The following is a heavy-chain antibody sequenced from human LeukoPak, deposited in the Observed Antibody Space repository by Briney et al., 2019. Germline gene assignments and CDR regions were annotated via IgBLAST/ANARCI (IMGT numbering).Heavy chain of an antibody. CDR2: ISYDGSNK. D-gene: IGHD4-17*01. Sequence: PGGSLRLSCAASGFTLSSYAMHWVRQAPGKGLEWVAVISYDGSNKYYPDSVKGRLTISRDNSKNTLYLQMNSLRAEDTAVYYCARDGDYAFDYWGQGTLVTVSS. CDR1: GFTLSSYA. V-gene: IGHV3-30*04. J-gene: IGHJ4*02. CDR3: ARDGDYAFDY.